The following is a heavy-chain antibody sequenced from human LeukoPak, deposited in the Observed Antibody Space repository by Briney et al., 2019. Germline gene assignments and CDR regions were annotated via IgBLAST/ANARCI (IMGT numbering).Heavy chain of an antibody. J-gene: IGHJ5*02. CDR3: ASYLWFGEYWFDP. V-gene: IGHV4-38-2*02. CDR1: GYSISSGYY. D-gene: IGHD3-10*01. CDR2: IYHSGST. Sequence: SETLSLTCTVSGYSISSGYYWGWIRQPPGKGLEWIGSIYHSGSTYYNPSLKSRVTISVDTSKNQFSLKLSSVTAADTAVYYCASYLWFGEYWFDPWGQGTLVTVSS.